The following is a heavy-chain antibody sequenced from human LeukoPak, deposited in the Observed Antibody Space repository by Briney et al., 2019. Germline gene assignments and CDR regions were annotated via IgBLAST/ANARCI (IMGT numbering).Heavy chain of an antibody. Sequence: GGSLRPSCAASGFTFSSYGVQWVRQAPGKGLEWVAVISHDGTVQHYADSVRGRFTISRDNSDNTLYLQMNSLRDEDTAMYYCAKEGTAMASSYFDYWGQGTLITVSS. D-gene: IGHD5-18*01. CDR3: AKEGTAMASSYFDY. J-gene: IGHJ4*02. CDR2: ISHDGTVQ. V-gene: IGHV3-30*18. CDR1: GFTFSSYG.